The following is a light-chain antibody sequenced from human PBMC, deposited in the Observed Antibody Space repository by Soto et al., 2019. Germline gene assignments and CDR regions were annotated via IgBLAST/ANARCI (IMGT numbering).Light chain of an antibody. V-gene: IGKV3-15*01. CDR3: QQYTNWPLT. Sequence: EIVMTQSPATLSVSPGERATLSCRASQSVSSNLAWYQQKPGQAPRLLIHGTSTRATGIPARFSGSGSGTEFTLTISSLHSEDFAVYFCQQYTNWPLTFGQGTKVEIK. J-gene: IGKJ1*01. CDR1: QSVSSN. CDR2: GTS.